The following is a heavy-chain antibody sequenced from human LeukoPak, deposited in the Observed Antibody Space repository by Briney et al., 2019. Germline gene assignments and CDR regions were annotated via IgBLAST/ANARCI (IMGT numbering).Heavy chain of an antibody. V-gene: IGHV4-34*01. CDR1: GGSFSGYY. Sequence: SETLSLTCAVYGGSFSGYYWSWIRQPPGKGLEWIGEINHSGSTNYNPSLKSRVTISVDTSKNQFSLKLSSVTAADTAVYYCARGQPPAYYYDSSGYAWLDYWGREPWSPSPQ. CDR3: ARGQPPAYYYDSSGYAWLDY. D-gene: IGHD3-22*01. J-gene: IGHJ4*02. CDR2: INHSGST.